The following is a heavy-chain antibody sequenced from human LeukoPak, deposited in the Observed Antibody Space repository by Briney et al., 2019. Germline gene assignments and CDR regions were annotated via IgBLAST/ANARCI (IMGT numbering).Heavy chain of an antibody. Sequence: GGSLRLSCAASGFTLSNFWMTGSAGALGKGQGGVPNKNHDGTEKTYGDAVRGRFPFSTDNAKNSLYLQMNSLRAEDTAVYFCARGRYSSGWYHDFWGQGALVTVSS. D-gene: IGHD6-19*01. CDR2: KNHDGTEK. V-gene: IGHV3-7*04. CDR1: GFTLSNFW. CDR3: ARGRYSSGWYHDF. J-gene: IGHJ4*02.